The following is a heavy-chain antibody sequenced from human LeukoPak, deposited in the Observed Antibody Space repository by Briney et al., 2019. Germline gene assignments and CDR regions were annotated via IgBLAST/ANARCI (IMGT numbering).Heavy chain of an antibody. CDR3: TAQTGGKIESYSYGLGV. V-gene: IGHV3-73*01. D-gene: IGHD2-2*01. CDR1: GFTFSGSA. J-gene: IGHJ6*01. Sequence: GGSLRLSCAAPGFTFSGSAMHWVRQASGKGLEWVARIKTKAESYATAYVASVKGRFTISRDDSKKTAYLQMDSLKTEDTALSSSTAQTGGKIESYSYGLGVWGQGTTVTVSS. CDR2: IKTKAESYAT.